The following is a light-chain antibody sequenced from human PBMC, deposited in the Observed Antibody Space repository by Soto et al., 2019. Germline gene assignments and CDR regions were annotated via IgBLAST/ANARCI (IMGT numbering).Light chain of an antibody. V-gene: IGKV3-15*01. CDR2: GAS. CDR3: QQYNNWPFS. CDR1: QSVSTY. Sequence: TLSAATLNLTPGDIATLSCRASQSVSTYLAWYQQKPGQAPRLLIYGASTRATGIPARFSGTGSETDFTLTISGLQSEDSAVYFCQQYNNWPFSFGQGTRLEIK. J-gene: IGKJ5*01.